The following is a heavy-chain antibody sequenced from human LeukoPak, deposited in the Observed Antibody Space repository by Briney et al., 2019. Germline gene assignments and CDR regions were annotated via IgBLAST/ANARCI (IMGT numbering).Heavy chain of an antibody. Sequence: ASVKVSCKASGYTFTGYYMRWVRQAPGQGLEWMGWINPNSGGTNYAQKFQGWVTMTRDTSISTAYMELSRLRSDDTAVYYCARDGYYCSGGSCSHDYYYYYGMDVWGKGTTVTVSS. V-gene: IGHV1-2*04. J-gene: IGHJ6*04. CDR1: GYTFTGYY. CDR3: ARDGYYCSGGSCSHDYYYYYGMDV. D-gene: IGHD2-15*01. CDR2: INPNSGGT.